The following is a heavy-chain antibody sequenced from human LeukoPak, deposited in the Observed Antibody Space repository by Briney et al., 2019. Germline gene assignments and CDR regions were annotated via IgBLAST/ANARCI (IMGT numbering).Heavy chain of an antibody. D-gene: IGHD3-3*01. CDR3: ARSFAGGSGYSYFNY. CDR1: GGSISSYY. CDR2: IYYSGST. Sequence: SETLSLTCTVSGGSISSYYWSWLRQPPGKGLEWIGYIYYSGSTNYNPSLESRVTISLDTSKNQFSLKLSSVTAADTAVYYCARSFAGGSGYSYFNYWGQGILVTVSS. J-gene: IGHJ4*02. V-gene: IGHV4-59*08.